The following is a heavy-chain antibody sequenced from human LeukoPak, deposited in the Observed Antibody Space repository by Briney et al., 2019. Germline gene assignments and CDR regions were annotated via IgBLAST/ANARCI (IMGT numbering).Heavy chain of an antibody. CDR2: IKSKTDGGTT. J-gene: IGHJ4*02. D-gene: IGHD2-21*02. CDR1: GFXFSNAW. Sequence: PGGSLRLSCAASGFXFSNAWISWVRQAPGKGLEWVGRIKSKTDGGTTDYAAPVKGRFTISRDDPKNTLYLQMNSLKTEDTAVYYCTTEVLAYCGGDCTYWGQGILVTVSS. V-gene: IGHV3-15*01. CDR3: TTEVLAYCGGDCTY.